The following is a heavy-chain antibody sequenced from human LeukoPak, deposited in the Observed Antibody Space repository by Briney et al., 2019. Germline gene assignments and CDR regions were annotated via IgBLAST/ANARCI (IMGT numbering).Heavy chain of an antibody. D-gene: IGHD2-21*01. Sequence: GGSLRLSCVASGFTFSSSWMTWVRQALGKGLEWVANINPDGSVEHYVDSVKGRFDVSRKNAKNSLYLQMNGLTGEDTAVYYCVKGGWCDDWGQGALVTVSS. V-gene: IGHV3-7*01. CDR3: VKGGWCDD. CDR1: GFTFSSSW. CDR2: INPDGSVE. J-gene: IGHJ4*02.